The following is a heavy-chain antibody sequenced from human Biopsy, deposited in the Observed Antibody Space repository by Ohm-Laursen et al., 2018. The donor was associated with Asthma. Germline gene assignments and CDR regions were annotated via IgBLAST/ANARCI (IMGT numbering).Heavy chain of an antibody. J-gene: IGHJ3*02. CDR1: GYTFISYA. CDR2: INAGNGNT. Sequence: ASVKVSCKVSGYTFISYAIHWVRQAPGQRLEWMGWINAGNGNTKYSQKFQGRVTITRDTSASTAYMDLSSLRSEDAAVYYCARTYYDFLTGQVNDAFAMWGQGTMVTVSS. D-gene: IGHD3-9*01. V-gene: IGHV1-3*01. CDR3: ARTYYDFLTGQVNDAFAM.